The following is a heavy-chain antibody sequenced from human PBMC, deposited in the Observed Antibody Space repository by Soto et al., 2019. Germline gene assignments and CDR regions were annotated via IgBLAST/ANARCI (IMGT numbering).Heavy chain of an antibody. CDR2: MNPNSGNT. V-gene: IGHV1-8*01. CDR1: GYTFTSHD. CDR3: ARSDYGYYARFDY. Sequence: QVQLVQSGAEVKKSGASVKVSCKASGYTFTSHDINWVRQATGQGLEWMGWMNPNSGNTGYAQKCQGRVTMTRNTSISTAYMELSSLRSEDTAVYYCARSDYGYYARFDYWGQGTLVTVSS. D-gene: IGHD4-17*01. J-gene: IGHJ4*02.